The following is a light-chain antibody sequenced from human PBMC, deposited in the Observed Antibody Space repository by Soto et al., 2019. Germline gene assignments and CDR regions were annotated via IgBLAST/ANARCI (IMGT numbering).Light chain of an antibody. CDR2: EVS. V-gene: IGLV2-14*01. J-gene: IGLJ1*01. CDR1: SSDVGGYTY. CDR3: SSYTRSRAYV. Sequence: QSVLTHPASVSGSPGQSITISCTGTSSDVGGYTYVSWYQQQSGKAPKLMIHEVSNRPSGVSNRFSGSKSGNTASLTISGLQADDEADYYCSSYTRSRAYVFGIWTKVTV.